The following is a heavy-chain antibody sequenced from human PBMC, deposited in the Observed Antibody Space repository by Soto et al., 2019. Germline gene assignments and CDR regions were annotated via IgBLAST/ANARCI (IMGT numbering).Heavy chain of an antibody. Sequence: ASVKVSCKDSGYAFTSYGYAWLRQTPGQGLEWMGWSSAYNGDTNYAQKFQDRVTLTTDTSTTTVQMELRNLGSDDTAVYFCARSGAYCTSITCLFDSFWGLGTLVTVSS. CDR1: GYAFTSYG. J-gene: IGHJ4*02. CDR2: SSAYNGDT. CDR3: ARSGAYCTSITCLFDSF. V-gene: IGHV1-18*01. D-gene: IGHD2-8*01.